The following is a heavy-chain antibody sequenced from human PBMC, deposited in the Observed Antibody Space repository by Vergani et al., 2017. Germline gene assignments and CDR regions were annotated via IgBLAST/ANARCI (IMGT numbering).Heavy chain of an antibody. CDR2: ISSSSSYI. J-gene: IGHJ4*02. V-gene: IGHV3-21*01. CDR1: GFTFSSYS. CDR3: ARDTYYDSSGYAFDY. D-gene: IGHD3-22*01. Sequence: EVQLVESGGGLVKTGGSLRLSCAASGFTFSSYSMNWVRQAPGKGLEWVSSISSSSSYIYYADSVKGRFTISRDNAKNSLYLQMNSLRDEDTAVYYCARDTYYDSSGYAFDYWGQGTLVTVSS.